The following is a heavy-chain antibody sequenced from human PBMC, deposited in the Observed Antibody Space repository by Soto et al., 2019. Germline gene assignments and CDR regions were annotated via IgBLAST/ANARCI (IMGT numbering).Heavy chain of an antibody. D-gene: IGHD5-12*01. Sequence: SETLSPTCAVYGGSISGYYLSWISQPPGKGLEWIGEINHSGSTNYNPSLKSRVTISVDTSKNQFSLKLSSVTAADTAVYYCARLLIVATIQAWFDPWGQGTLVTVSS. CDR1: GGSISGYY. V-gene: IGHV4-34*01. CDR3: ARLLIVATIQAWFDP. CDR2: INHSGST. J-gene: IGHJ5*02.